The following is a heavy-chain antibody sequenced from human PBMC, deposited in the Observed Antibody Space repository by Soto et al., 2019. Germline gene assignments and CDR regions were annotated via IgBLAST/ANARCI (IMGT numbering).Heavy chain of an antibody. J-gene: IGHJ4*02. CDR3: ARGPVEMATTTDY. D-gene: IGHD5-12*01. Sequence: QVQLVESGGGVVQPGRSLRLSCAASGFTFSSYAMHWVRQAPGKGLEWVAVISYDGSNKYYADSVKGRFTISRDNSKNTLYLQMNSLRAEDTAVYYCARGPVEMATTTDYWGQGTLVTVSS. CDR2: ISYDGSNK. CDR1: GFTFSSYA. V-gene: IGHV3-30-3*01.